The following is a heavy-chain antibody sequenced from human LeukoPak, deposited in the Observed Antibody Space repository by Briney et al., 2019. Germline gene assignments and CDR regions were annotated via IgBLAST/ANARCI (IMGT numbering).Heavy chain of an antibody. D-gene: IGHD3-22*01. CDR3: ARDKSSGQIDY. CDR2: ISSSSSYI. Sequence: GRSLRLSCAASGFTFSNYSMNWVRQAPGKGLEWVSSISSSSSYIYYADSVKGRFTISRDNAKNSLYLQMNSLRAEDTAVYYCARDKSSGQIDYWGQGTLVTVSS. CDR1: GFTFSNYS. J-gene: IGHJ4*02. V-gene: IGHV3-21*01.